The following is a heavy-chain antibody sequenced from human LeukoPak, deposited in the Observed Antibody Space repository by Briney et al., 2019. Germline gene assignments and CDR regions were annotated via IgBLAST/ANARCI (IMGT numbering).Heavy chain of an antibody. V-gene: IGHV3-48*01. D-gene: IGHD6-19*01. CDR3: AREVGGWVPHFDY. J-gene: IGHJ4*02. Sequence: GGSLRLSCAASGFTFSSYSMNWVRQAPGKGLEWVSNISSSSSTIYYADSVKGRFTISRDNAKNSLYLQMNSLRAEDTAVYYCAREVGGWVPHFDYWGQGTLVTVSS. CDR2: ISSSSSTI. CDR1: GFTFSSYS.